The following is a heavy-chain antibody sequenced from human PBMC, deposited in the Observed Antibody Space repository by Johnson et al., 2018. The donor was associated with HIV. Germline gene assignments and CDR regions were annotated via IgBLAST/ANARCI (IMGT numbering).Heavy chain of an antibody. CDR1: GFTFSNAW. D-gene: IGHD2-15*01. CDR3: ARALRVVVVAATFDAFDI. J-gene: IGHJ3*02. CDR2: INWNGGST. Sequence: VQLVESGGGLVKPGGSLRLSCAASGFTFSNAWMSWVRQAPGKGLEWVSGINWNGGSTGYADSVKGRLTISRDNAKNSLYLQMNSLRADDTALSYCARALRVVVVAATFDAFDIWGQGTMVTVSS. V-gene: IGHV3-20*04.